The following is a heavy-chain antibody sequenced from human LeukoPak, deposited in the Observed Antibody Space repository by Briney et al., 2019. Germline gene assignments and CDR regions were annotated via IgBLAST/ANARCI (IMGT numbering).Heavy chain of an antibody. CDR3: ARAPYCSSTSCYVAVTPWFDP. CDR1: GYTFTGYY. Sequence: GASVKVSCKASGYTFTGYYMHWVRQAPGQGLEWMGWINPNSGGTNYAQKFQGRVTMTRDTPISTAYMELSRLRPDDTAVYYCARAPYCSSTSCYVAVTPWFDPWGQGTLVTVSS. J-gene: IGHJ5*02. CDR2: INPNSGGT. D-gene: IGHD2-2*01. V-gene: IGHV1-2*02.